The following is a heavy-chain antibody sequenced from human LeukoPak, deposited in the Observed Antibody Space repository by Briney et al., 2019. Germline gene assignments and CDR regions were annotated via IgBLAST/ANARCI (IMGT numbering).Heavy chain of an antibody. V-gene: IGHV1-3*01. Sequence: ASVKVSCKASGYTFTSYAMHWVRQAPGQRLEWMGWINAGNGNTKYSQKFQGRVAITRDTSASTAYMELSSLRSEDTAVYYCARGDSSGYLEYFQHWGQGTLVTVSS. CDR1: GYTFTSYA. D-gene: IGHD3-22*01. J-gene: IGHJ1*01. CDR3: ARGDSSGYLEYFQH. CDR2: INAGNGNT.